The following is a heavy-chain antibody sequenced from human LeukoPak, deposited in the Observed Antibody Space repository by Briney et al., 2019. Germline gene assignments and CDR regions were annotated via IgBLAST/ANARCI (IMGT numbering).Heavy chain of an antibody. V-gene: IGHV1-24*01. CDR2: FDPEDGET. CDR1: GYTLTELS. D-gene: IGHD1-1*01. Sequence: GASVKVSCKVSGYTLTELSMHWVRQAPGKGLEWMGGFDPEDGETIYAQKFQGRVTMTRDMSTSTVYMELSSLRSEDTAVYYCARDRGYNWNDEKTTNWFDPWGQGTLVTVSS. CDR3: ARDRGYNWNDEKTTNWFDP. J-gene: IGHJ5*02.